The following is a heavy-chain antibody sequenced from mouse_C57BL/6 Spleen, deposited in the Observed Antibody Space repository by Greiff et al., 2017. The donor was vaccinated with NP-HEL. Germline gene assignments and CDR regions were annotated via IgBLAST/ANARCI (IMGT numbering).Heavy chain of an antibody. CDR2: ISSGGSYT. J-gene: IGHJ3*01. CDR1: GFTFSSYG. V-gene: IGHV5-6*01. CDR3: ARNDYDYDVGFAY. D-gene: IGHD2-4*01. Sequence: EVQLVESGGDLVKPGGSLKLSCAASGFTFSSYGMSWVRQTPDKRLEWVATISSGGSYTYYPDSVKGRFTISRDNAKNTLYLQMSSLKSEDTAMYYCARNDYDYDVGFAYWGQGTLVTVSA.